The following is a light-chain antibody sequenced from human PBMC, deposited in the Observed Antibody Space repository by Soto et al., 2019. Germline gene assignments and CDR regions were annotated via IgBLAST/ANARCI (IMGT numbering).Light chain of an antibody. CDR3: TSYTSSSLYV. CDR1: NNDVGGHES. J-gene: IGLJ1*01. CDR2: DVS. Sequence: QSALTQPASVSGSPGQSITMSCTGTNNDVGGHESVSWYQQHAGRAPRLIIYDVSNRPSGVSGRFSGSKFGNTASLTISGLQAEDEADYYCTSYTSSSLYVFGTGTKVTVL. V-gene: IGLV2-14*01.